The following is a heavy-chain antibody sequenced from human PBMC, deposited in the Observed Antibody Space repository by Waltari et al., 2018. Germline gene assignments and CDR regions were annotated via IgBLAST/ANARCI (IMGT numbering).Heavy chain of an antibody. CDR1: GGSISSGDSY. Sequence: QVQLQESGPGLVRPSQTLSLTCTVSGGSISSGDSYWSWIRQPPGKGLEWIGDTDYIRNTYYTPSFRSRVTISVDTSKNQFSLKLSSVTVADTVVYYCVRGRYYYNSSGRGTSHWYFDLWGRGTLVTVSS. CDR3: VRGRYYYNSSGRGTSHWYFDL. D-gene: IGHD3-22*01. J-gene: IGHJ2*01. V-gene: IGHV4-30-4*08. CDR2: TDYIRNT.